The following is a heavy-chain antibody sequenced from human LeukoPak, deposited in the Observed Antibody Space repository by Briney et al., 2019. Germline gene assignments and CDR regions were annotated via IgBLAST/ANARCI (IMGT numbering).Heavy chain of an antibody. D-gene: IGHD1-14*01. CDR1: GHTFTTYY. CDR3: AKETPNTGWFDP. CDR2: INPSGDGT. V-gene: IGHV1-46*01. Sequence: ASVTVSCTASGHTFTTYYVHLVRQAPGQGREWMGVINPSGDGTNYPQRFQGRVTLTRDTCTSTVYRELSSLRSEDTAIYYCAKETPNTGWFDPWGQGTLVTVSS. J-gene: IGHJ5*02.